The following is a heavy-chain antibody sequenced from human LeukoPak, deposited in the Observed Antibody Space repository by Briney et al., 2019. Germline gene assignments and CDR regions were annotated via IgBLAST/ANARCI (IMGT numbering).Heavy chain of an antibody. CDR2: IYYSGST. Sequence: SETLSLTCTVSGASISSYYRSWIRQPPGKRLEWIGFIYYSGSTNYNPSLKSRVTISIDTSKNQFSLKVSSVTAADTAIYYCARDLSFDWFPYYFDYWGQGILVTVSS. D-gene: IGHD3-9*01. CDR1: GASISSYY. CDR3: ARDLSFDWFPYYFDY. V-gene: IGHV4-59*12. J-gene: IGHJ4*02.